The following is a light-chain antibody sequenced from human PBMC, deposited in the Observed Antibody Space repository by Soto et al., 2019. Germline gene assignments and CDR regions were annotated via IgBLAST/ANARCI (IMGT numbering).Light chain of an antibody. CDR2: GAS. CDR1: QSVSTK. J-gene: IGKJ2*01. CDR3: HQYNNWPPYT. Sequence: DIVMTQSQATLSVFPGDTATLSCRASQSVSTKLAWYQQKPGQAPRLLIYGASARATGIPARFSGSGSGTEFTLTISRLQSEDFAVYYCHQYNNWPPYTFGQGTKLEIK. V-gene: IGKV3-15*01.